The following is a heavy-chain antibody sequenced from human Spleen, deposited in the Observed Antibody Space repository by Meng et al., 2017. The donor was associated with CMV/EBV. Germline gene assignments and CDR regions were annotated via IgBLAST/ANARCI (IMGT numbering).Heavy chain of an antibody. J-gene: IGHJ5*02. Sequence: RLQESGPGLVKPSETLYLTCAVYGGSFSGYYWSWIHQPPGKGLEWIGYIYYSGSTYYNPSLKSRVTISVDTSKNQFSLKLSFVTAADTAVYYCARDSVFGLGTGTPFDPWGQGTLVTVSS. D-gene: IGHD1-1*01. CDR3: ARDSVFGLGTGTPFDP. V-gene: IGHV4-34*09. CDR2: IYYSGST. CDR1: GGSFSGYY.